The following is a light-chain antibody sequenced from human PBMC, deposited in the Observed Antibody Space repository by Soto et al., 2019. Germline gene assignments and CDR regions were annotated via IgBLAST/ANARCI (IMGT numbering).Light chain of an antibody. CDR1: QSVSSGY. V-gene: IGKV3-20*01. J-gene: IGKJ2*01. CDR3: QQYGDSPYT. Sequence: EVVLTQSPGTLSLSPGERATLSCRASQSVSSGYLAWYQHKRGQAPRLLIFGATTRASGSPDRFSGGGSGTDFTLTISRLEPEDFAVYYCQQYGDSPYTFGQGTKLEIK. CDR2: GAT.